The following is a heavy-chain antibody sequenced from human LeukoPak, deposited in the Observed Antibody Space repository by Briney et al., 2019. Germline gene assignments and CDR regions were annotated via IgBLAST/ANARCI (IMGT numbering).Heavy chain of an antibody. CDR3: VRGYSYGWFDP. CDR1: EFTFSIYA. D-gene: IGHD5-18*01. V-gene: IGHV3-23*01. Sequence: GGSLRLSCAVSEFTFSIYAMNWVRQAPGKGLGWVSAIGGSGGSTHYADSVKGRFTISRDNSKNTLYLQMNSLRADDTAVYYCVRGYSYGWFDPWGQGTLVTVSS. J-gene: IGHJ5*02. CDR2: IGGSGGST.